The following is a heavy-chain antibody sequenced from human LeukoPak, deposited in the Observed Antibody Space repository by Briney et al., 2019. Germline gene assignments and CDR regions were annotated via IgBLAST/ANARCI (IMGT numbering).Heavy chain of an antibody. CDR3: ARGRTIFRVVIVSFDY. D-gene: IGHD3-3*01. CDR1: GYTFTSYG. V-gene: IGHV1-18*01. CDR2: ISAYNGNT. Sequence: GASVKVSCKASGYTFTSYGISWVRQAPGQGLEWMGWISAYNGNTNYAQKLQGRVTMTTDTSTSTAYMELRSLRSDDTAVYYCARGRTIFRVVIVSFDYWGQGTLVTVSS. J-gene: IGHJ4*02.